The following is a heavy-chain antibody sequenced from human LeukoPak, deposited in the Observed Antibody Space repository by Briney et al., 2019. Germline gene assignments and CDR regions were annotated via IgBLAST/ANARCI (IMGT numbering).Heavy chain of an antibody. J-gene: IGHJ4*02. CDR1: GGSISGVY. CDR2: IHTSGST. Sequence: SETLSLTCTVSGGSISGVYWNWIRQPPRKGLEWVGYIHTSGSTSFNPSLKSRLSFSIDMSKNQVSLRLSSVTATDTAVYYCTRRRGGWGEGEFDFWGQGIPVTVST. D-gene: IGHD3-16*01. V-gene: IGHV4-4*09. CDR3: TRRRGGWGEGEFDF.